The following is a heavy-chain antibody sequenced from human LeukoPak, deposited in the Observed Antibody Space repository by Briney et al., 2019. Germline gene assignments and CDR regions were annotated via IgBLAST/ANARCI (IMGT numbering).Heavy chain of an antibody. D-gene: IGHD3-22*01. CDR2: INPNSGGT. J-gene: IGHJ4*02. CDR1: GYTFTGYY. V-gene: IGHV1-2*02. Sequence: ASVKVSCKASGYTFTGYYMHWVRQAPGQGLEWMGWINPNSGGTNYAQKFQGRVTMTRDTSISTAYMELSRLRSDDTAVYYCARDGPSGYYDSSGFPDYWGQGTLVTVSS. CDR3: ARDGPSGYYDSSGFPDY.